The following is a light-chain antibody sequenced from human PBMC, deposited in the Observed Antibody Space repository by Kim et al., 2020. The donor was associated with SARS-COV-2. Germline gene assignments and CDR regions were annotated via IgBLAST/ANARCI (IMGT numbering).Light chain of an antibody. CDR2: DVS. Sequence: LSQPASVSGSPGQSITISCTGTSSDVGGYNYVSWYQQHPGKAPKLMIYDVSKRPSGVSNRFSGSKSGNTASLTISGLQAEDEADYYCSPYTSSSTWVF. CDR3: SPYTSSSTWV. J-gene: IGLJ3*02. CDR1: SSDVGGYNY. V-gene: IGLV2-14*01.